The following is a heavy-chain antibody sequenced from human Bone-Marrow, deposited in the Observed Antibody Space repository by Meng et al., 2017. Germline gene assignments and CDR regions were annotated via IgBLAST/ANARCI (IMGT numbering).Heavy chain of an antibody. CDR2: IYQSGST. CDR3: ARGVVADPPGD. V-gene: IGHV4-61*01. D-gene: IGHD2-15*01. J-gene: IGHJ1*01. Sequence: QVQLPESGTGLVRSSETLSLTCTVSGASVNTGSYYWSWIRQPPGRGLELIGFIYQSGSTNNNPSLKSRVTISLDMSSNQFSLTLNSVTAADTAIYYCARGVVADPPGDWGRGTLVTVSS. CDR1: GASVNTGSYY.